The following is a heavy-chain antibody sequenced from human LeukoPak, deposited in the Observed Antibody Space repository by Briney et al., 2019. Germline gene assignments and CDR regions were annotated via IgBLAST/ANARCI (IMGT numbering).Heavy chain of an antibody. CDR3: AGTCPRDGYNGPCY. CDR2: INRNSGGT. CDR1: GYTFTDYY. D-gene: IGHD5-24*01. Sequence: ASVKVSRKASGYTFTDYYIHWLRQAPGQGLESMGWINRNSGGTKSPQKFQGRVTMTRDTSISTVYMELSSLRSDDTAVYYCAGTCPRDGYNGPCYWGQGTLVIVSS. J-gene: IGHJ4*02. V-gene: IGHV1-2*02.